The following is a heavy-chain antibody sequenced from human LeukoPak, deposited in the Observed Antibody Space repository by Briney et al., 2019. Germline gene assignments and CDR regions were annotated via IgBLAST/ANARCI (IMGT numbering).Heavy chain of an antibody. Sequence: PSETLSLTCTVSGGSIPISTYYWGWVRQPPGKGLEWIGRIYTSGSTNYNPSLKSRVTISVDTSKNQFSLKLSSVTAADTAVYYCARLGYLWLVDYWGQGTLVTVSS. J-gene: IGHJ4*02. V-gene: IGHV4-61*02. CDR2: IYTSGST. D-gene: IGHD3-10*01. CDR3: ARLGYLWLVDY. CDR1: GGSIPISTYY.